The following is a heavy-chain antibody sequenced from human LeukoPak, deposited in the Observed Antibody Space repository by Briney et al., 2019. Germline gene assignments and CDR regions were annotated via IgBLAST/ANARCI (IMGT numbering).Heavy chain of an antibody. D-gene: IGHD6-6*01. CDR1: GYTFTGYY. J-gene: IGHJ5*02. Sequence: ASVKVSCKASGYTFTGYYMHWVRQAPGQGLEWMGRINPNSGGTNYAQKFQGRVTMTRDTSISTAYMGLSRLRSDDTAVYYCARDRGSSSSLGWFDPWGQGTLVTVSS. CDR2: INPNSGGT. V-gene: IGHV1-2*06. CDR3: ARDRGSSSSLGWFDP.